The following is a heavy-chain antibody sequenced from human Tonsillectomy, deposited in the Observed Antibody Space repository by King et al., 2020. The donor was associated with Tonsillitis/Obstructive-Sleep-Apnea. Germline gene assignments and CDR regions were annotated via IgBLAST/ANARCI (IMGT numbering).Heavy chain of an antibody. CDR2: IYYSGST. V-gene: IGHV4-59*01. Sequence: QLQESGPGLVKPSETLSLTCTVSGGSISSYYWSWIRQPPGKGLEWIGYIYYSGSTNYNPSLKSRVTTSVDTSKNQFSLKLSSVTAADTAVYYCAGADYYDSSGYYYFIGYWGQGTLVTVSS. J-gene: IGHJ4*02. D-gene: IGHD3-22*01. CDR1: GGSISSYY. CDR3: AGADYYDSSGYYYFIGY.